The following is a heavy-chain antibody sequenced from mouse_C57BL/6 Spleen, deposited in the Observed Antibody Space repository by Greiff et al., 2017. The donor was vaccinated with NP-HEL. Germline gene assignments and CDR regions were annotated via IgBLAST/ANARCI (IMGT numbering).Heavy chain of an antibody. J-gene: IGHJ2*01. V-gene: IGHV1-82*01. Sequence: QVQLQQPGPELVKPGASVKISCKASGYAFSSSWMNWVKQRPGKGLEWIGRIYPGDGDTNYNGKFKGKATLTADKSSSTAYMQLSSLTSEDSAVYFCAREGGGNFDDWGQGTTLTVSS. CDR3: AREGGGNFDD. CDR1: GYAFSSSW. CDR2: IYPGDGDT.